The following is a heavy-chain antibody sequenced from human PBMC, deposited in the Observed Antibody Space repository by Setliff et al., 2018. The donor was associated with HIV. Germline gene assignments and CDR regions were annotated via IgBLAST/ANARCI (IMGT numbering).Heavy chain of an antibody. J-gene: IGHJ4*02. D-gene: IGHD6-13*01. V-gene: IGHV3-74*01. CDR3: ATQTGFYNSHWYDY. CDR1: GFTLSSNW. CDR2: INVDGSSI. Sequence: GGSLRLSCAGSGFTLSSNWMHWVRQVPGQGLVWVSRINVDGSSISYADSVKGRFTIFRDNAKNSVFLQMNSLRAEDTGVYCCATQTGFYNSHWYDYWGQGTMVTVSS.